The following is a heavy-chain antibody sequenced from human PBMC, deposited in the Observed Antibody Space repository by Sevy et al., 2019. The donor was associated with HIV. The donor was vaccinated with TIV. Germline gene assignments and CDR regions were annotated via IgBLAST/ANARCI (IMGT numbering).Heavy chain of an antibody. CDR2: INADTGET. Sequence: ASVKVSCKTSGYVFRNYGISWVRQAPGQGLEWMGWINADTGETDYVQKVQGRVTMTRDTSTNTAYRELRKLKFDDTAVYFCARAHKVPQRQYYYYFGMDVWGQGTTVTVSS. CDR1: GYVFRNYG. V-gene: IGHV1-18*01. J-gene: IGHJ6*02. CDR3: ARAHKVPQRQYYYYFGMDV.